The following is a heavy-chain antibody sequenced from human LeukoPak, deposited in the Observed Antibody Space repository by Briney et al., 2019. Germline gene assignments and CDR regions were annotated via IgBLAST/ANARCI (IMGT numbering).Heavy chain of an antibody. Sequence: GASVKVSCKASGYTFTGYYMHWVRQAPGQGLEWMGIINPSGGSTSYAQKFQGRVTMTRDTSTSTVYMELSSLRSEDTAVYYCARNYYDSSGYSPAPFDYWGQGTLVTVSS. D-gene: IGHD3-22*01. CDR1: GYTFTGYY. V-gene: IGHV1-46*01. J-gene: IGHJ4*02. CDR2: INPSGGST. CDR3: ARNYYDSSGYSPAPFDY.